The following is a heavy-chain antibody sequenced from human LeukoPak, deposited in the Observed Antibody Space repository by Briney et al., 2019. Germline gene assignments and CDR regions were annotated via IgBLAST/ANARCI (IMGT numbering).Heavy chain of an antibody. V-gene: IGHV4-59*01. D-gene: IGHD5-24*01. Sequence: SETLSLTCTVSGGSISPYYWSWIRQPPGKGLEWIGYIYYSGSTNYSPSLKSRVTISLDTSKNQFSLKLSSVTAADTAVYYCARAESRDGYNPRANWFDPWGQGTLVTVSS. J-gene: IGHJ5*02. CDR3: ARAESRDGYNPRANWFDP. CDR1: GGSISPYY. CDR2: IYYSGST.